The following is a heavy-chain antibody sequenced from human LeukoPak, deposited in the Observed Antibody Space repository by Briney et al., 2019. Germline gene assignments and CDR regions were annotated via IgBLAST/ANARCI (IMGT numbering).Heavy chain of an antibody. CDR2: IYYSGST. CDR1: GGSISSSTYY. J-gene: IGHJ5*02. Sequence: SETLSLTCTVSGGSISSSTYYWGWIRQPPGKGLEWIGSIYYSGSTYYNPSLKSRVTISVDTSKNLFSLKLSSVTAADTAVYYCARYSTSSGWFDPWGQGTLVTVSS. CDR3: ARYSTSSGWFDP. D-gene: IGHD6-6*01. V-gene: IGHV4-39*01.